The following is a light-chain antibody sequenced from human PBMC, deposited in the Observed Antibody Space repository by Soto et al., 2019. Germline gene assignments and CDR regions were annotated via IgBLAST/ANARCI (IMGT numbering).Light chain of an antibody. J-gene: IGKJ1*01. CDR3: QQYGSSGT. Sequence: ENVLTQSPGTLSLSPGDRASLSCRASQNLSRYFLAWYQHKPGQAPRLLISGASRRATGIPDRSSGSGSGTDFTLTISRLEPEDFAVYYCQQYGSSGTFGQGTKVDIK. CDR2: GAS. CDR1: QNLSRYF. V-gene: IGKV3-20*01.